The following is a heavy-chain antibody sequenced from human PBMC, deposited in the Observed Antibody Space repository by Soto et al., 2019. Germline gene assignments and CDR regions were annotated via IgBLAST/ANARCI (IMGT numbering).Heavy chain of an antibody. J-gene: IGHJ6*02. CDR1: GFTFSSYW. Sequence: EVQLVESGGGLVQPGGSLRLSCAASGFTFSSYWMHWVRQVSGKGLVWVSRINIDGTSTSYADSVKGRFTISRDNAKNTMYLQMSSLRAEDTAVYYCTRDSFDRYVYYGMDVWGHGTTVTVSS. CDR3: TRDSFDRYVYYGMDV. D-gene: IGHD3-16*02. CDR2: INIDGTST. V-gene: IGHV3-74*01.